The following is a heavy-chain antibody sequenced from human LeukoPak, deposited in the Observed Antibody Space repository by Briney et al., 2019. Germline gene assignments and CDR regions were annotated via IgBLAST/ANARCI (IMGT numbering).Heavy chain of an antibody. J-gene: IGHJ6*02. CDR3: ARGGFGELVDYYYYGMDV. CDR1: GFTFSSYW. CDR2: IKQDGSEK. Sequence: GGSLRLSCAASGFTFSSYWMSWVRQAPGKGLEWVANIKQDGSEKYYVDSVKGRFTISRDNAKNSLYLQMNSLRAEDTAVYYCARGGFGELVDYYYYGMDVWAKGPRSPSP. V-gene: IGHV3-7*01. D-gene: IGHD3-10*01.